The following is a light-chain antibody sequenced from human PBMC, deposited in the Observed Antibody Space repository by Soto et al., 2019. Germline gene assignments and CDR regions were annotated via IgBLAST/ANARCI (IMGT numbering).Light chain of an antibody. CDR2: DAS. Sequence: EIVLTQSPATLSLSPGERATLSCRASQSVSSYLAWYQQKPGQAPRLLIYDASNRATGIPARFSGSGSGTDFTLTISSLEPDDFEVYYCQQRRNWPLTFGTATKEDI. CDR3: QQRRNWPLT. V-gene: IGKV3-11*01. J-gene: IGKJ3*01. CDR1: QSVSSY.